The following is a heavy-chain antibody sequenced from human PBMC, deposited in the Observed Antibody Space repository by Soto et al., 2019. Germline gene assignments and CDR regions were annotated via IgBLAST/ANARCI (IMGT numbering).Heavy chain of an antibody. D-gene: IGHD6-19*01. CDR1: GYSITAGGYY. CDR3: ARMYSSGSGWFHP. CDR2: FYSSGSI. Sequence: SETLSLTCFVSGYSITAGGYYWSRIRHHPGKGLEWIGSFYSSGSIIYNPSLRSRVSISGDTSSNQFSMSLTSVTAADTALYYCARMYSSGSGWFHPWGQGTLVTVSS. J-gene: IGHJ5*02. V-gene: IGHV4-31*03.